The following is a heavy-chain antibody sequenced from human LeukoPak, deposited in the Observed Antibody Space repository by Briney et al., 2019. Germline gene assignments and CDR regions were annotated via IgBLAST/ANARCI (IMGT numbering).Heavy chain of an antibody. V-gene: IGHV4-4*02. Sequence: SETLSLTCAVSGGSISSSNWWSWVRQPPGKGLEWIGEIYHSGSTNYNPSLKSRVTISVDTSKNQFSLKLSSVTAADTAVYYCARGGTGWLQLRAFDIWGQGTMVTVSS. CDR2: IYHSGST. D-gene: IGHD5-24*01. CDR3: ARGGTGWLQLRAFDI. J-gene: IGHJ3*02. CDR1: GGSISSSNW.